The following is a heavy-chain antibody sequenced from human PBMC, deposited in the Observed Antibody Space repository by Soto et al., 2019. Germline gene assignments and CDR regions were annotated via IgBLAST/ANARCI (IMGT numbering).Heavy chain of an antibody. CDR1: GYTFTIYY. CDR3: ARGGRHSDYYYYYGMDV. D-gene: IGHD6-25*01. Sequence: ASVKVSCKAFGYTFTIYYIHCVRQAPGQGLEWMGVINTSGGSPTYAQKFQDRVTMTRDTSTSTVYMELSSLRSEDTAVYYCARGGRHSDYYYYYGMDVWGQGTTVTVSS. V-gene: IGHV1-46*01. J-gene: IGHJ6*02. CDR2: INTSGGSP.